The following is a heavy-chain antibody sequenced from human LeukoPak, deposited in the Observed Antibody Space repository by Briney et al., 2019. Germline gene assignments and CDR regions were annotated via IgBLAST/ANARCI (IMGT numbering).Heavy chain of an antibody. V-gene: IGHV5-51*01. CDR3: ARQPGAGWFDP. Sequence: GESLKISCQASGYSFTSSRIGWARQMPGKGLEWMAIINPGDSDTRYSPSFQGQVTISADKSISTVYLQWGSLKASDTAMYYCARQPGAGWFDPWGQGTLVAVSS. D-gene: IGHD3-10*01. CDR1: GYSFTSSR. CDR2: INPGDSDT. J-gene: IGHJ5*02.